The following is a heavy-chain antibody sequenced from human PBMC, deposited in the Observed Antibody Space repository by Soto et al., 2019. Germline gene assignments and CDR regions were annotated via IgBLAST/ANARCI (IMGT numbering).Heavy chain of an antibody. J-gene: IGHJ4*02. V-gene: IGHV3-33*01. CDR3: ARTHYDSSGYYYLFPFDY. D-gene: IGHD3-22*01. CDR1: GFTFSSYG. Sequence: GGSLRLSCAVSGFTFSSYGMHWVRQAPGKVLEWVAVIWYDGSNKYYADAVKGRFTISRDNSKNTLYLQMNSLRAEDTAVYYCARTHYDSSGYYYLFPFDYWGQGTLVTVSS. CDR2: IWYDGSNK.